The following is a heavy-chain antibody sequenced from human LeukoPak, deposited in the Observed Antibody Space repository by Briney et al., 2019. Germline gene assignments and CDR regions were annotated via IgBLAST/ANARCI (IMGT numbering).Heavy chain of an antibody. V-gene: IGHV1-2*02. CDR2: INPNSGGT. D-gene: IGHD3-22*01. J-gene: IGHJ4*02. CDR3: AVPTLINYYHY. Sequence: AASVKVSCKASVYTFIGYYMHWVRQAPGQGLEWMGWINPNSGGTNYAQKFQGRVTMTRDTSISTAYMELSRLTSDDTAVYYCAVPTLINYYHYWGQGTLVTVSS. CDR1: VYTFIGYY.